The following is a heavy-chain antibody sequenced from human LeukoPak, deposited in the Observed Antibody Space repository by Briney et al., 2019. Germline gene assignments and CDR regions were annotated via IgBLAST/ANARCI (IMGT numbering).Heavy chain of an antibody. J-gene: IGHJ4*02. V-gene: IGHV3-23*01. CDR2: IGGIGGST. CDR1: GFTFSSHA. CDR3: ARDRGVVAMHYLDY. D-gene: IGHD3-3*01. Sequence: GGSLRLSCAASGFTFSSHAMSWVRQAPGKGLGWVSAIGGIGGSTYYAGSVKGRFTISRDNSKNTLYLQMNSRRAEDTGLYFCARDRGVVAMHYLDYWGQGTLVTVSS.